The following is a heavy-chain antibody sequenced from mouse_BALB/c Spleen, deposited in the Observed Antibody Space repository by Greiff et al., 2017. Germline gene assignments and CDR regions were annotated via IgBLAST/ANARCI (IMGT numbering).Heavy chain of an antibody. V-gene: IGHV14-3*02. CDR3: ALSTMITTSAVYAMDY. Sequence: EVQLQQSGAELVKPGASVKLSCTASGFNIKDTYMHWVKQRPEQGLEWIGRIDPANGNTKYDPKFQGKATIKADTSSNTAYLQLSSLTSEDTAVYYCALSTMITTSAVYAMDYWGQGTSVTVSS. D-gene: IGHD2-4*01. J-gene: IGHJ4*01. CDR1: GFNIKDTY. CDR2: IDPANGNT.